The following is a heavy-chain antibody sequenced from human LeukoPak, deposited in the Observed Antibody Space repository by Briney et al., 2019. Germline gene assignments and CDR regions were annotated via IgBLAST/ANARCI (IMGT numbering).Heavy chain of an antibody. V-gene: IGHV3-33*01. CDR2: IRYDGSNK. J-gene: IGHJ4*01. CDR3: ARNPRDSSGYYFDY. Sequence: GGSLRLSCAASGFNFSSYGMHWVRQAPGKGLEWVAIIRYDGSNKYYADSVKGRFSISRDNAKNSLYLQMNSLRAEDTAVYYCARNPRDSSGYYFDYWGHGTLVTVSS. CDR1: GFNFSSYG. D-gene: IGHD3-22*01.